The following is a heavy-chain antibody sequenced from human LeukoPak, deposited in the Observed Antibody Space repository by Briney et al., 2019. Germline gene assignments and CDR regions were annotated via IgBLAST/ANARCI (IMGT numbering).Heavy chain of an antibody. CDR2: INHSGST. D-gene: IGHD3-9*01. CDR1: GGSFSGYY. Sequence: PSETLSLTCAVYGGSFSGYYWSWIRQPPGKGLEWIGEINHSGSTNYNPSLKSRVTISVDTSKNQFSLKLSSVTAADTAVYYCARVPHLRYLDWLRAFDIWGQGTMVTVSS. CDR3: ARVPHLRYLDWLRAFDI. J-gene: IGHJ3*02. V-gene: IGHV4-34*01.